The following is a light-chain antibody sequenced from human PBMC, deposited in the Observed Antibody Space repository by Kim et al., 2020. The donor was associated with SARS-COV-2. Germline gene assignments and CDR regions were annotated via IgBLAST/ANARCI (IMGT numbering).Light chain of an antibody. CDR3: QQYNDWPPWT. CDR1: QSVSSK. Sequence: SPGERATLSCRASQSVSSKLAWYQQKPGQAPRLLIHGASTRATDIPARFSGSGSGTEFTLTISSLQSEDFAVYYCQQYNDWPPWTFGQGTKVDIK. V-gene: IGKV3-15*01. J-gene: IGKJ1*01. CDR2: GAS.